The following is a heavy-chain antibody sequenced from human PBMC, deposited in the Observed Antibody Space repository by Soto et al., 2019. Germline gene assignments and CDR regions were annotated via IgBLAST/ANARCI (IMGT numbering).Heavy chain of an antibody. CDR1: GFTFSTYA. J-gene: IGHJ4*02. D-gene: IGHD2-2*01. Sequence: PGGSLRLSCAASGFTFSTYAMNWVRQPPGKGLEWVSSMSGSGAYTYYADSVQGRFTISRDNSKNTLNLQMNSLRAEDTAVYYCARARHPYSTKYSFDYWGQGTLVTVSS. V-gene: IGHV3-23*01. CDR2: MSGSGAYT. CDR3: ARARHPYSTKYSFDY.